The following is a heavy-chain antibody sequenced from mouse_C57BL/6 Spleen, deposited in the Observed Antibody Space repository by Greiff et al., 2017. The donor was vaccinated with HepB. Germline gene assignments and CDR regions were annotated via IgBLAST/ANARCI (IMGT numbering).Heavy chain of an antibody. CDR2: IDPEDGDT. D-gene: IGHD3-2*02. Sequence: EVKLVESGAELVRPGASVKLSCTASGFNIKDYYMHWVKQRPEQGLEWIGRIDPEDGDTEYAPKFQGKATMTADTSSNTADLQLSSLTSEDTAVYYCTTRVSSGYYWFAYWGQGTLVTVSA. CDR3: TTRVSSGYYWFAY. J-gene: IGHJ3*01. CDR1: GFNIKDYY. V-gene: IGHV14-1*01.